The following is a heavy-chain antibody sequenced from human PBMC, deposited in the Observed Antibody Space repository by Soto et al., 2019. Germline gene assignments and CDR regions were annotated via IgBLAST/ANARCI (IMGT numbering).Heavy chain of an antibody. CDR3: AKVSRKGSAIDFDY. D-gene: IGHD3-10*01. J-gene: IGHJ4*02. CDR2: VNPNNGDT. Sequence: QVQLVQSGAELKKPGASVKVSCKASGYTFSNYDMNWVRQATGQGPEWIGWVNPNNGDTGYAQKFQGRVTLTTDISTTTAYMEVTSLRSEDTAIYYCAKVSRKGSAIDFDYWGQGTLITVSS. CDR1: GYTFSNYD. V-gene: IGHV1-8*01.